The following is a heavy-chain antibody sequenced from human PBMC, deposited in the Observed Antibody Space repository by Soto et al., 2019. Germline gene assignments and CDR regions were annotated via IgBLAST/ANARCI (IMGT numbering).Heavy chain of an antibody. CDR3: AREGSPYYDILTAHDPPDY. V-gene: IGHV3-7*01. Sequence: QPGGSLRLSCAASGFTFSSYWMSWVRQAPGKGLEWVANIKQDGSEKYYVDSVKGRFTISRDNAKNSLYLQMNSLRAEDTAVYYCAREGSPYYDILTAHDPPDYWGQGTLVTVSS. CDR2: IKQDGSEK. D-gene: IGHD3-9*01. CDR1: GFTFSSYW. J-gene: IGHJ4*02.